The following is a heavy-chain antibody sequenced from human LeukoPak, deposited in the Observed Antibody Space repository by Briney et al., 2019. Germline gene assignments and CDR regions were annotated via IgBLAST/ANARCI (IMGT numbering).Heavy chain of an antibody. CDR3: ALQGRAGWFDP. V-gene: IGHV4-59*12. CDR1: GGSISSYY. J-gene: IGHJ5*02. Sequence: SETLSLTCTVSGGSISSYYWSWIRQPPGKGLEWIGYIYYSGSTNYNPSLKSRVTISVDTSKNQFSLKLSSVTAADTAVYYCALQGRAGWFDPWGQGTLVTVSS. CDR2: IYYSGST. D-gene: IGHD3-10*01.